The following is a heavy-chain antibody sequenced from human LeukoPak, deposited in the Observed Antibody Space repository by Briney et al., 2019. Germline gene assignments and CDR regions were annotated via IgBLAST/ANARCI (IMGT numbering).Heavy chain of an antibody. CDR1: GYTFTGYY. Sequence: ASVKVSCKASGYTFTGYYMHWVRQAPGQGLEWMGWINPNSGGTNYAQKFQGRVTMARDTSISTAYMELSRLRSDDTAVYYCARGLLYYYGSGSYPDYWGQGTLVTVSS. J-gene: IGHJ4*02. CDR3: ARGLLYYYGSGSYPDY. CDR2: INPNSGGT. V-gene: IGHV1-2*02. D-gene: IGHD3-10*01.